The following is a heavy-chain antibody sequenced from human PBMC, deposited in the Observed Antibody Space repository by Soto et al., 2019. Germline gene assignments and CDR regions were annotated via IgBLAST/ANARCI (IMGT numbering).Heavy chain of an antibody. D-gene: IGHD1-1*01. Sequence: QVHLVQSGAEVKKPGASVKVSCKGSGYAFTTYGITWVRQAPGQGLEWMGWISAHNGNTNYARKLQGRVTVIRDTSTRPAYMALRSLRSDDTAVYYCARGRYGDYWGQGALVTVSS. CDR1: GYAFTTYG. V-gene: IGHV1-18*01. J-gene: IGHJ4*02. CDR3: ARGRYGDY. CDR2: ISAHNGNT.